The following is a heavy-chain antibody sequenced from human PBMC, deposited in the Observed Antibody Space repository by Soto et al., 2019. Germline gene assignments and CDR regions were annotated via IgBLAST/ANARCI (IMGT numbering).Heavy chain of an antibody. CDR1: GGSLRNSV. J-gene: IGHJ4*02. CDR2: VIPILGTA. Sequence: QVQLVQSGAEVKKPGSSVKVSCTASGGSLRNSVISWVRQAPAQRLEWMGGVIPILGTANYAPKLQGRVTMTADEATSTAYMDLSSLSPDDTAVYYCARLGHPGHWGPGTLVIVSS. V-gene: IGHV1-69*01. CDR3: ARLGHPGH.